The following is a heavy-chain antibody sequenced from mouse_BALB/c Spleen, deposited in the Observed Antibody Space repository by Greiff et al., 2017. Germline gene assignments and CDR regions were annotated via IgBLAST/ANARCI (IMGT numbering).Heavy chain of an antibody. V-gene: IGHV5-17*02. D-gene: IGHD2-2*01. CDR1: GFTFSSYT. CDR3: ASPYGYDVGAMDY. CDR2: ISSGSSTI. Sequence: DVMLVESGGGLVQPGGSLKLSCAASGFTFSSYTMSWVRQTPEKGLEWVAYISSGSSTIYYADTVKGRFTISRDNPKNTLFLQMTSLRSEDTAMYYCASPYGYDVGAMDYWGQGTSVTVSS. J-gene: IGHJ4*01.